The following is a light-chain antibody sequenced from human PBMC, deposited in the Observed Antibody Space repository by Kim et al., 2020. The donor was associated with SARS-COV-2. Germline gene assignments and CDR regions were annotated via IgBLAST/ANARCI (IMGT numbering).Light chain of an antibody. CDR1: QSVSSSY. CDR2: GAS. V-gene: IGKV3-20*01. J-gene: IGKJ4*01. Sequence: EIVLTQSPGTLSLSPGERATLSCRASQSVSSSYLAWYQQKPGQAPRLLIYGASSRATGIPDRFSGSGSGTDYAHTISRLEPEDFAVYYCQQYGSSPLTFGGGTKGDIK. CDR3: QQYGSSPLT.